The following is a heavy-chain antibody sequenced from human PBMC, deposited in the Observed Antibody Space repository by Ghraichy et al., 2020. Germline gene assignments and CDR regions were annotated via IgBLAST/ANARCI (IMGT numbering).Heavy chain of an antibody. J-gene: IGHJ4*02. CDR3: ARGHYDNSGVFDY. V-gene: IGHV3-7*03. D-gene: IGHD3-22*01. CDR2: IKHDESEK. Sequence: GESLNISCAASGFTFSDFWLSWVRQAPGEGLEWVANIKHDESEKYYVDSVKGRFTVSRENAKNSLYLQMTSLRAEDTAVHYCARGHYDNSGVFDYWGQGTLVTVSS. CDR1: GFTFSDFW.